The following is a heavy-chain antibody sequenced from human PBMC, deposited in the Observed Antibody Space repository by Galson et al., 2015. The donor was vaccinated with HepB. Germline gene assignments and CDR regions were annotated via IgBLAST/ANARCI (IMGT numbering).Heavy chain of an antibody. CDR1: GASINSYY. V-gene: IGHV4-59*01. J-gene: IGHJ4*02. Sequence: LSLTCSVSGASINSYYWSWIRQSPGKGLEWIAFIFHTGRTNHNPSLTGRVTISIDTSKNQFSLRLTSVTAADTAVCYCAASKGYVWGSLPLPDFWGQGTLVTVSP. CDR2: IFHTGRT. CDR3: AASKGYVWGSLPLPDF. D-gene: IGHD3-16*01.